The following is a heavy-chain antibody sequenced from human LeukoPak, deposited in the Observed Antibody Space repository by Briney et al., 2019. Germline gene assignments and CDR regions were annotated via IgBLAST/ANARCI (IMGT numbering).Heavy chain of an antibody. CDR1: GFTFSNYD. V-gene: IGHV3-13*01. CDR3: ASSPAYSSSWYAIDN. CDR2: IGTAGDT. J-gene: IGHJ4*02. Sequence: GGSLRLSCAASGFTFSNYDMHWVRQAAGKGLEWVSGIGTAGDTYYPASVKGRFTISRENAKNSLYLQMNSLSAGDTAVYYCASSPAYSSSWYAIDNGGQGTLVTVSS. D-gene: IGHD6-13*01.